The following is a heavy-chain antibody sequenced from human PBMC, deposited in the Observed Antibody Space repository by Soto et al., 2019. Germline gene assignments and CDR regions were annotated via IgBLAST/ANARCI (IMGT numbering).Heavy chain of an antibody. D-gene: IGHD5-18*01. CDR3: PSCSWIRDYYYMDV. V-gene: IGHV4-59*01. CDR2: IYYSGST. CDR1: GGSISSYY. Sequence: SETLSLTCTVSGGSISSYYWSWIRQPPGKGREWIGYIYYSGSTNYNPSLKSRVTISVETSKNQFSLKLSSVTAADTAVYYCPSCSWIRDYYYMDVWGKGTTVTVSS. J-gene: IGHJ6*03.